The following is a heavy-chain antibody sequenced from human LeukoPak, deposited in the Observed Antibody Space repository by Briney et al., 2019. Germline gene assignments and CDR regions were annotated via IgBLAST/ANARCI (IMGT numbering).Heavy chain of an antibody. D-gene: IGHD6-13*01. CDR1: GFTFSSYW. CDR3: ARALRTPGIAAPRGFGY. CDR2: IKQDGSEK. J-gene: IGHJ4*02. V-gene: IGHV3-7*01. Sequence: GGSLRLSCAASGFTFSSYWMSWVRQAPGKGLEWVANIKQDGSEKYYVDSVKGRFTISRDNAKNSLYLQMNSLRAEDTAVYYCARALRTPGIAAPRGFGYWGQGTLVTVSS.